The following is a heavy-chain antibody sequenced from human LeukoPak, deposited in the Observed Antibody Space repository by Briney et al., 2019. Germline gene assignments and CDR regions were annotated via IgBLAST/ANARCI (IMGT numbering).Heavy chain of an antibody. D-gene: IGHD1-1*01. V-gene: IGHV3-66*01. CDR1: GFSVSSNY. CDR3: ARDGTAGRYYYYYMDV. J-gene: IGHJ6*03. CDR2: LYAGGSI. Sequence: GGSLRLSCAAAGFSVSSNYMSWVRQAPGKGLEWVSALYAGGSIWHADSVKGRFTISRDNSRNTLYLQMNSLRAEDTAVYFCARDGTAGRYYYYYMDVWGKGTTVTVSS.